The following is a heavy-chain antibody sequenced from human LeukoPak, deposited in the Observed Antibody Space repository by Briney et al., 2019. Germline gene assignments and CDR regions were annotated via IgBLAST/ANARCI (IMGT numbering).Heavy chain of an antibody. V-gene: IGHV4-4*02. Sequence: PSGTLSLTCAVSGGSISSSNWWSWVRQPPGKGLEWIGEIYHSGSTNYNPSLKSRVTISVDKSKNQFSLKLSSVTAADTAVYYCARVAYGSGSYGHYYYYGMDVWGQGTTVTVSS. D-gene: IGHD3-10*01. CDR3: ARVAYGSGSYGHYYYYGMDV. J-gene: IGHJ6*02. CDR2: IYHSGST. CDR1: GGSISSSNW.